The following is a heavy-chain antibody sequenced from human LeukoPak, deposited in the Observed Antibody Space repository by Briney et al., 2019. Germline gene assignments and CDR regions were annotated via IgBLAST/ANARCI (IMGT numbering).Heavy chain of an antibody. CDR2: IYYTGST. D-gene: IGHD2-2*02. V-gene: IGHV4-59*01. J-gene: IGHJ4*02. CDR3: ARWGCTSTTCYTPFDF. CDR1: GDSISNYY. Sequence: SETLSLTCIVSGDSISNYYWSWIRQPPGKGLEWIGYIYYTGSTRYNPSLNGRVTISVDTSKNHFSLKLSSVTAADAAVYYCARWGCTSTTCYTPFDFWGPGTLVTVSS.